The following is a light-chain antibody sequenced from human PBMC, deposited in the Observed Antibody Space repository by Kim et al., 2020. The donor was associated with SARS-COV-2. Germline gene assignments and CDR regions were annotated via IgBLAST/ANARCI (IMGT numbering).Light chain of an antibody. CDR3: LQRAYWPLT. CDR1: QSVSGY. V-gene: IGKV3-11*01. J-gene: IGKJ4*01. Sequence: EIVLTQSPATLSLSPGERATVSCRASQSVSGYLAWYQQKPGQAPRLLVYDASNRAAGIPARFSGSGSGTDFTLTISSLEPEDFAVYYCLQRAYWPLTFGGGTKVDIK. CDR2: DAS.